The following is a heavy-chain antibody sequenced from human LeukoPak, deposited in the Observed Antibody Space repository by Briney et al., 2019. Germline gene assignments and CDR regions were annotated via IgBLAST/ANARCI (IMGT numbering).Heavy chain of an antibody. J-gene: IGHJ4*02. V-gene: IGHV3-30*03. D-gene: IGHD2-15*01. CDR2: ISYDGSNK. CDR3: AISYYCSGGSCYSIDY. CDR1: GFTFSSYG. Sequence: GGSLRLSCAASGFTFSSYGMYWVRQAPGKGLEWVAVISYDGSNKYCADSVKGRFTISRDNSKNTLYLQMNSLRAEDTAVYYCAISYYCSGGSCYSIDYWGQGTLVTVSS.